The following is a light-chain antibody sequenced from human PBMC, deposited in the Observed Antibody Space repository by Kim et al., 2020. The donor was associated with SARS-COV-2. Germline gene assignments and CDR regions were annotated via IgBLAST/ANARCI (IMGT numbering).Light chain of an antibody. CDR2: GKN. CDR3: NSRDSSGNYRVV. Sequence: SSELTQDPAVSVALGQTVRITCQGDSLRSYYASWYQQKPGQAPVLVIYGKNNRPSGIPDRFSGSSSGNTASLTITGAQAEDEADYYCNSRDSSGNYRVVF. CDR1: SLRSYY. J-gene: IGLJ2*01. V-gene: IGLV3-19*01.